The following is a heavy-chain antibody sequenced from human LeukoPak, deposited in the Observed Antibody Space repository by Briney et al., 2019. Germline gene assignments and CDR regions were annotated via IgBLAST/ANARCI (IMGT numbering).Heavy chain of an antibody. CDR2: ISYDGSSQ. CDR3: ARDHHAVTTSIHY. Sequence: PGGSLRLYCAASGFTFSSYAMQWVRQAPGKGLDWVAVISYDGSSQYYADSVKGRFTISRDNSKNTLYLQMNSLRAEDTAVYYCARDHHAVTTSIHYWGQGTLVTVSS. J-gene: IGHJ4*02. CDR1: GFTFSSYA. V-gene: IGHV3-30-3*01. D-gene: IGHD4-17*01.